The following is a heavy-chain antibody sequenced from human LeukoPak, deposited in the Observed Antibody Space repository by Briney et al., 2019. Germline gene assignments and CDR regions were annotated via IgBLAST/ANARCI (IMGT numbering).Heavy chain of an antibody. D-gene: IGHD4-17*01. V-gene: IGHV3-23*01. CDR3: AKRNGDPDYYYYGMDV. CDR1: GFTFSSYA. CDR2: ISGSGGST. Sequence: PGGSLRLSCAASGFTFSSYAMSWVRQAPGKGLEWVSAISGSGGSTYYADSVKGRFTISRDNSKNTLYLQMNSLRAEDTAVYYCAKRNGDPDYYYYGMDVWGQGTTVTVSS. J-gene: IGHJ6*02.